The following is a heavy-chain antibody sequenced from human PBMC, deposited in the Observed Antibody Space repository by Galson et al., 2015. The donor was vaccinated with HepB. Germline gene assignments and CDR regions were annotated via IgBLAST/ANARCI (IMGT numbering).Heavy chain of an antibody. CDR2: FDPEDGET. CDR3: ARVSGRIGYCSSTSCHFGYYYYGMDV. CDR1: GYTLTELS. V-gene: IGHV1-24*01. D-gene: IGHD2-2*01. Sequence: SVKVSCKVSGYTLTELSMHWVRQAPGNGLEWMGGFDPEDGETIYAQKFQGRVTMTEDTSTDTAYMELSRLRSEDTAVYYWARVSGRIGYCSSTSCHFGYYYYGMDVWGQGTTVTVSS. J-gene: IGHJ6*02.